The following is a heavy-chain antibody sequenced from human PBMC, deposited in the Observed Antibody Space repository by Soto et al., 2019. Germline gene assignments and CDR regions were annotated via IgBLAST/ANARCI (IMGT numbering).Heavy chain of an antibody. V-gene: IGHV1-2*02. CDR1: GYTFTGYY. J-gene: IGHJ3*02. CDR3: ARPNYDILTGYYPDHDAFDI. D-gene: IGHD3-9*01. Sequence: ASVKVSCKASGYTFTGYYMHWVRQAPGQGLVWMGWINRNSGGTNYAQKFQGRVTMTRDTSISTAYMELSRLRSDDTAVYYCARPNYDILTGYYPDHDAFDIWGQGTMVTVS. CDR2: INRNSGGT.